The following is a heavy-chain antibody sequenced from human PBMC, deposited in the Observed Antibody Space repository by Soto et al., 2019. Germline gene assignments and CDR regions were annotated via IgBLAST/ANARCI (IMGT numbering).Heavy chain of an antibody. CDR1: GFTFSRHA. CDR3: AKGYGDSDS. J-gene: IGHJ4*02. D-gene: IGHD4-17*01. V-gene: IGHV3-23*01. Sequence: EVQLLESGGGLVQPGGSLRLSCTTSGFTFSRHAMTWVRQAPGRGLQWVSSISNSDDSTYYAASVKGRFTISRDISRSTLYLQMDSLRAEDTAVYYCAKGYGDSDSWGQGTLVTVSS. CDR2: ISNSDDST.